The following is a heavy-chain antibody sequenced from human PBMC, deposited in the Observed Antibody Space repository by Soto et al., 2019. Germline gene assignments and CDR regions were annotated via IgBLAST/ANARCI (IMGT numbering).Heavy chain of an antibody. V-gene: IGHV3-30-3*01. D-gene: IGHD6-13*01. CDR3: AKDQGSSWYEIDY. CDR1: GFTFSSYA. Sequence: GSXXLXXAASGFTFSSYAMHWVRQAPGKGLEWVALISYDGSDKDYADSVKGRFTISRDNSKNTLYLQMNSLRAEDTAVYYCAKDQGSSWYEIDYWGQGTLVTVSS. J-gene: IGHJ4*02. CDR2: ISYDGSDK.